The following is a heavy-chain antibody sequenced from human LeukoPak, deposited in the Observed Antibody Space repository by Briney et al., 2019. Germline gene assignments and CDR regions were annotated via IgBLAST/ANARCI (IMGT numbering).Heavy chain of an antibody. CDR1: GGSISSYY. CDR3: ARARQCGYSGYECIEFGMDV. D-gene: IGHD5-12*01. Sequence: TSETLSLTCTVSGGSISSYYWSWIRQHPGKGLEWIGYIYYSGSTYYNPSLKSRVTISVDTSKNQFSLKLSSVTAADTAVYYCARARQCGYSGYECIEFGMDVWGQGTTVTVSS. CDR2: IYYSGST. J-gene: IGHJ6*02. V-gene: IGHV4-59*06.